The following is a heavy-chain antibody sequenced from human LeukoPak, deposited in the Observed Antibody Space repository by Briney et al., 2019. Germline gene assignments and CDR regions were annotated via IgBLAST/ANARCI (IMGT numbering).Heavy chain of an antibody. Sequence: ASVKVSCKASGYTFTSYGTSWVRQAPGQGLEWMGWISAYNGNTNYAQKLQGRVTMTTDTSTSTAYMELRSLRSDDTAVYYCARAAFGAYYYDSSGYENWGQGTLVTVSS. V-gene: IGHV1-18*01. D-gene: IGHD3-22*01. CDR3: ARAAFGAYYYDSSGYEN. J-gene: IGHJ4*02. CDR2: ISAYNGNT. CDR1: GYTFTSYG.